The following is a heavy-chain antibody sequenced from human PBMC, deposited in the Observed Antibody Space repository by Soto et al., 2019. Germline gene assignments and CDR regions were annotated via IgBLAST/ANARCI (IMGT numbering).Heavy chain of an antibody. J-gene: IGHJ4*01. CDR3: ARGLNKAALSFEY. CDR1: GFTFDNYA. D-gene: IGHD6-25*01. V-gene: IGHV3-20*04. CDR2: INWNGASA. Sequence: AVGSLRLSCTVSGFTFDNYAMSWVRQAPGKGLEWISGINWNGASAGYADSVKGRFTISRDNAKNSLYLQMNSLRAEDTALYYCARGLNKAALSFEYWGQGTLVTVSS.